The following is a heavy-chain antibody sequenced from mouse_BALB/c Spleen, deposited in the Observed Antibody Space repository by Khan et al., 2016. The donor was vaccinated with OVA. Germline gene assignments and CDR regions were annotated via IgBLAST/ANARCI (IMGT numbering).Heavy chain of an antibody. Sequence: EVELVESGGGLVQPGGSLKLSCATSGFIFSDYYMYWVRQTPEKRLEWVAYISNGGGSTYYLDTVKGRFTIYRDDAKNTLYLQMSRMKTEVKDMYYCTRTDYARLRGSYAMDYWGQGTSVTVSS. J-gene: IGHJ4*01. CDR2: ISNGGGST. D-gene: IGHD1-2*01. CDR1: GFIFSDYY. V-gene: IGHV5-12*02. CDR3: TRTDYARLRGSYAMDY.